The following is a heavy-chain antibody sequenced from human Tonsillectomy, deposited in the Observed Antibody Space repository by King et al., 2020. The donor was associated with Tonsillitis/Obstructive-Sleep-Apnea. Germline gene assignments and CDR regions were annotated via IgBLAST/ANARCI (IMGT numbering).Heavy chain of an antibody. Sequence: VQLVESGGGLVQPGGSLRLSCAASGFTFSSYWMHWVRQAPGKGLVWVSRINSDGSSTSYADSVKGRFTISRDNAKNTLYLQMNSLRAEDTAVYYCARAYCSGGSCYSRHFAYWPQGTLVTVSS. V-gene: IGHV3-74*01. CDR3: ARAYCSGGSCYSRHFAY. CDR1: GFTFSSYW. CDR2: INSDGSST. J-gene: IGHJ4*02. D-gene: IGHD2-15*01.